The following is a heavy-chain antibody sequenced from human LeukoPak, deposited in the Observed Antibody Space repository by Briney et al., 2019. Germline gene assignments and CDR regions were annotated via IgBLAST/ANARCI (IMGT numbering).Heavy chain of an antibody. CDR3: ARMRGSNDAFDI. J-gene: IGHJ3*02. CDR2: IYSGGNT. V-gene: IGHV3-53*01. CDR1: GFSVSDNY. D-gene: IGHD3-10*01. Sequence: GGSLRLSCAASGFSVSDNYMSWVRQAPGRGLEWVSIIYSGGNTYYADSVKGRFTISRDNAKNSLYLQMNSLGAEDTAVYYCARMRGSNDAFDIWGQGTMVTVSS.